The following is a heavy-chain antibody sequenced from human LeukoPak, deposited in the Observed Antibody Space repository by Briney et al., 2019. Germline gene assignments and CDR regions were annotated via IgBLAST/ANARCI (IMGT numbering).Heavy chain of an antibody. CDR1: GFTFSNYN. J-gene: IGHJ4*02. Sequence: GGSLRLSCAASGFTFSNYNMNWVRQAPGKGLEWVSSINRGSIYKYYADSMKGRFTISRDNAKNSVYLQMNSLRAEDTAVYFCARGEVVYYGSGSWKLDQWGQGTLVTVSS. D-gene: IGHD3-10*01. CDR2: INRGSIYK. V-gene: IGHV3-21*04. CDR3: ARGEVVYYGSGSWKLDQ.